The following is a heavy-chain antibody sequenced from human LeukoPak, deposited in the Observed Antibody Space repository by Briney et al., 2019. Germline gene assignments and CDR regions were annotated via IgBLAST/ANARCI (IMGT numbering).Heavy chain of an antibody. J-gene: IGHJ5*02. CDR1: GGSISSGGYY. Sequence: SETLSLTCTVSGGSISSGGYYWSWIRQHPGKGLEWIGYIYYSGSTYYNPSLKSRVTISVDTSKNQFSLKLSSVTAADTAVYCCARDSSGWSGWFDPWGQGTLVTVSS. CDR2: IYYSGST. CDR3: ARDSSGWSGWFDP. D-gene: IGHD6-19*01. V-gene: IGHV4-31*03.